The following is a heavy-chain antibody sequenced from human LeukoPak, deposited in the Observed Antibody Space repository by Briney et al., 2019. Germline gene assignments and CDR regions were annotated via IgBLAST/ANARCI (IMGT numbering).Heavy chain of an antibody. V-gene: IGHV1-8*03. Sequence: ASVKVSCKASGYTFASYDINWVRQATGQGLEWMGWMNPNSGNTGYAQKFQGRVTITRNTSISTAYMELSSLRSEDTAVYYCARGLGSSSWFDYWAQGPRDTVPS. CDR2: MNPNSGNT. J-gene: IGHJ4*02. CDR1: GYTFASYD. D-gene: IGHD6-13*01. CDR3: ARGLGSSSWFDY.